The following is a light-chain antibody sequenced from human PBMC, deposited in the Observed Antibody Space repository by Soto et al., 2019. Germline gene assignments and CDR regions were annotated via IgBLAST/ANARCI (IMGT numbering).Light chain of an antibody. V-gene: IGKV3-15*01. CDR2: DTS. Sequence: EVVMRQSPATLSVSQGEGATLSCRASQGIGDTLAWDQHNPGQTPRLLIYDTSTSATGVPTWFSGSRSGAEFTLTINSLQSEGFAVYYCQPYNNWPLTFGGGTKVEIK. CDR1: QGIGDT. J-gene: IGKJ4*01. CDR3: QPYNNWPLT.